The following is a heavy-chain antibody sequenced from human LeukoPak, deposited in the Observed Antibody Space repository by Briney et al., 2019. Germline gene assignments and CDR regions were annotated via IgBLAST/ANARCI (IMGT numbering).Heavy chain of an antibody. CDR3: LPRGQWLVDD. CDR1: GFTFNRFG. D-gene: IGHD6-19*01. CDR2: ISYDGSNK. V-gene: IGHV3-30*19. J-gene: IGHJ4*02. Sequence: GGSLRLSCATSGFTFNRFGMHWVRQAPGKGLEWVAVISYDGSNKYYADSVKGRFTISRDNSKNTLYLQMNSLRAEDTAVYYCLPRGQWLVDDWGQGTLVTVSS.